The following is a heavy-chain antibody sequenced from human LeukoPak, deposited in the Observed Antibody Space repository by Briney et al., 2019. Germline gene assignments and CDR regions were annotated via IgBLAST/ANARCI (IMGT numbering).Heavy chain of an antibody. V-gene: IGHV4-30-2*01. CDR2: IYHSGST. D-gene: IGHD6-13*01. CDR3: ARVGIAARRRFDY. CDR1: GGSISSGGYY. J-gene: IGHJ4*02. Sequence: PSETLSLTCTVSGGSISSGGYYWSWIRQPPGKGLEWIGYIYHSGSTYYDPSLKSRVTISVDRSKNQFSLKLSSVTAADTAVYYCARVGIAARRRFDYWGQGTLVTVSS.